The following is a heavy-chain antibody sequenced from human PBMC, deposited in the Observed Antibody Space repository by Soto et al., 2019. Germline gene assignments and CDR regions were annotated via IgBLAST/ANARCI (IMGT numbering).Heavy chain of an antibody. J-gene: IGHJ5*02. CDR2: ISSSSSYI. D-gene: IGHD3-10*01. V-gene: IGHV3-21*01. Sequence: GGSLRLSCAASGFTFSSYSMNWVRQAPGKGLEWVSSISSSSSYIYYADSVKGRFTISRDNAKNSLYLQMNSLRAEDTAVYYCARELPYGSGPFDPWGQGTLVTVSS. CDR3: ARELPYGSGPFDP. CDR1: GFTFSSYS.